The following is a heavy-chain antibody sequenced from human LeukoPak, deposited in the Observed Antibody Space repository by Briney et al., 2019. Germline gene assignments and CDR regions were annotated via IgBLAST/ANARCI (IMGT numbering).Heavy chain of an antibody. CDR1: GGSFSGYY. J-gene: IGHJ6*02. CDR3: AREKGRYSSSWYHYYYYGMDV. D-gene: IGHD6-13*01. V-gene: IGHV4-34*01. CDR2: INHSGST. Sequence: SETLSLTCAVYGGSFSGYYWSWIRQPPGKGLEWIGEINHSGSTNYNPSLKSRVTISVDTSKNQFSLKLSSVTAADTAVYYCAREKGRYSSSWYHYYYYGMDVWGQGTTVTVSS.